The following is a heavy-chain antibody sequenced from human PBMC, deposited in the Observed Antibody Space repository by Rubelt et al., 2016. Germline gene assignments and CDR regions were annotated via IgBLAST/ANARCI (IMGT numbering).Heavy chain of an antibody. D-gene: IGHD6-13*01. CDR2: IHFSGST. CDR3: ARVAAAGTLFDY. J-gene: IGHJ4*02. CDR1: GGSISSYY. V-gene: IGHV4-59*01. Sequence: QVQLQESGPGLVKPSGTLSFTCAVSGGSISSYYWSWIRQPRGKGLEWIGYIHFSGSTNYNPPLKSRGTISVDTTKNQLSLKLSSVTAADTAVDYCARVAAAGTLFDYWGQGTLVTVSS.